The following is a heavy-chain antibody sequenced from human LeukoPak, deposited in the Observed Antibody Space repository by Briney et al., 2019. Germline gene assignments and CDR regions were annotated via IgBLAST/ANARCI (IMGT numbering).Heavy chain of an antibody. CDR1: ELTFSSYG. Sequence: PGGSLRLSCAASELTFSSYGLHWVRQAPGKGLEWVAFIWYDGSKKYYADSVKGRFVISRDNSNNRLYLQMDSLRVEDTAMYYCAKDHCSGFPGCYYFDFWAVAPWSLSPQ. D-gene: IGHD2-15*01. CDR3: AKDHCSGFPGCYYFDF. V-gene: IGHV3-30*02. J-gene: IGHJ2*01. CDR2: IWYDGSKK.